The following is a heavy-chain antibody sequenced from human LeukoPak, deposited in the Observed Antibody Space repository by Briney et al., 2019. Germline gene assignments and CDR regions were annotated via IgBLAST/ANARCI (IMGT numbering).Heavy chain of an antibody. CDR3: ARLLLAFDI. V-gene: IGHV4-39*01. CDR2: IYYSGST. J-gene: IGHJ3*02. D-gene: IGHD2-15*01. CDR1: GGSISSSSYY. Sequence: SETLSLTCTVSGGSISSSSYYWGWIRQPPGKGLEWIGSIYYSGSTYYNPSLKSRVTISVDTSKNQFSLKLSSVTAADTAVYYCARLLLAFDIWRQGTMVTVSS.